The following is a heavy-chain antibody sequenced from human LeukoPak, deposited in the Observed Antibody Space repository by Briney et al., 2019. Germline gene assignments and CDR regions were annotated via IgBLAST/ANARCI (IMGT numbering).Heavy chain of an antibody. CDR1: GYTFTSYD. CDR3: ARVPISGYYYYYYGMDV. Sequence: ASVKVSCKASGYTFTSYDINWVRQATGQGLEWMGWMNPNSGNTGYAQKFQGRVTMTRNTSISTAYMELSSLRSEDTAVYYCARVPISGYYYYYYGMDVWGQGTTVTVSS. CDR2: MNPNSGNT. V-gene: IGHV1-8*01. J-gene: IGHJ6*02. D-gene: IGHD3-22*01.